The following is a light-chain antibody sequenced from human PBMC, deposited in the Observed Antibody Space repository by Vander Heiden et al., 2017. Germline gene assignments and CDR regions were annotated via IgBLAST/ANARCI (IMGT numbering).Light chain of an antibody. J-gene: IGKJ2*01. CDR2: DAS. V-gene: IGKV3-11*01. Sequence: EIVSKQSPATLSLSPGERATLSCRASQSVSSYLAWYQQKPGQAPRLLIYDASNRATGIPARFSGSGSGTDFTLTISSLEPQDFAVYYCRQRSNWPPYTFGQGTKLEIK. CDR3: RQRSNWPPYT. CDR1: QSVSSY.